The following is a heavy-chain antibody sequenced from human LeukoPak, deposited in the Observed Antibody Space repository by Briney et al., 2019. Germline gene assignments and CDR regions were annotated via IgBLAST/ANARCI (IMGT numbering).Heavy chain of an antibody. CDR2: MYHGGRS. Sequence: DTVSLTCTLSGGYHHRTIYLWRWARQPPAEVLVWIGCMYHGGRSCYIPCLKSRVTVSADTSKNHISLTVRSVTAADTAVYYGARQNPDERGYSQYYFDYWGQGTLVTVSS. J-gene: IGHJ4*02. D-gene: IGHD3-22*01. CDR3: ARQNPDERGYSQYYFDY. CDR1: GGYHHRTIYL. V-gene: IGHV4-39*01.